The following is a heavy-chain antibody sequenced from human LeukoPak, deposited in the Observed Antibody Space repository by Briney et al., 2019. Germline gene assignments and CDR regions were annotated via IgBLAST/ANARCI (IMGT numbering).Heavy chain of an antibody. J-gene: IGHJ4*02. V-gene: IGHV3-30*03. Sequence: PGRSLRLSCAASGFSFSSYGMHWVRQAPGKGLEWVAVISYDGSNKYYADSVKGRFTISRDNSKNTLYLQMNSLRAEDTAVYYCATTRYTAMVYFDYWGQGTLVTVSS. CDR2: ISYDGSNK. CDR3: ATTRYTAMVYFDY. CDR1: GFSFSSYG. D-gene: IGHD5-18*01.